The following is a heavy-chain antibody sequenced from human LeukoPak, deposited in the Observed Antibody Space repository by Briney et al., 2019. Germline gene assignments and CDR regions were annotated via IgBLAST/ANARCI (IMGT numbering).Heavy chain of an antibody. V-gene: IGHV4-39*07. J-gene: IGHJ5*02. CDR2: IYYSGST. D-gene: IGHD1-26*01. CDR3: AREEQENNWFDP. Sequence: WIRQPPGKGLEWIGSIYYSGSTYYNPSLKSRVTISVDTSKNQFSLKLSSVTAADTAVYYCAREEQENNWFDPWGQGTLVTVSS.